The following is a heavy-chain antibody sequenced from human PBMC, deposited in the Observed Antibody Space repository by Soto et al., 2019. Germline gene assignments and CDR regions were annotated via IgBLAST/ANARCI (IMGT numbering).Heavy chain of an antibody. Sequence: EVQLLESGGRLVQPGGSLRLSCAASGFNFSIFAITWVHQAPGKGLEWVSAISNSGVTTYYADSVKGRFTISRDNSKNTLYLQMSSLRAEDTAVYYCAKGRLGGSYYDFFQHWGQGTLVSVSS. CDR1: GFNFSIFA. CDR3: AKGRLGGSYYDFFQH. CDR2: ISNSGVTT. V-gene: IGHV3-23*01. D-gene: IGHD1-26*01. J-gene: IGHJ1*01.